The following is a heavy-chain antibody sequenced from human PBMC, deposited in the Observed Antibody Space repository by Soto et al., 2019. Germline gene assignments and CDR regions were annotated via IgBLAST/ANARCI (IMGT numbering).Heavy chain of an antibody. CDR2: ISGSGKP. CDR1: GFTFSSHG. V-gene: IGHV3-23*01. J-gene: IGHJ6*02. CDR3: ARETSSDWGYLEV. Sequence: GGSLRLSCGTSGFTFSSHGMSWVRQAPGKGLERVSTISGSGKPYHADSVEGRFAISRDNSKNTLYLQMNSLRADDTALYYCARETSSDWGYLEVWGQGTSVTVSS. D-gene: IGHD6-19*01.